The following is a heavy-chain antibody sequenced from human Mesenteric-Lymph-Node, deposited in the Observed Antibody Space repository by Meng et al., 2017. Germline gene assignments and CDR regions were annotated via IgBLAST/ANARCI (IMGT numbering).Heavy chain of an antibody. CDR3: AKAHLTLVRGVMYYYGMDV. V-gene: IGHV3-9*01. CDR2: ISFNSRTI. J-gene: IGHJ6*02. CDR1: GFTFDEYA. D-gene: IGHD3-10*01. Sequence: SLKTSCTASGFTFDEYAMHRVRQAQGKGLEWVSGISFNSRTIGYADSVKGRFIISRDNDKNLLYLQMNSLRGEDTALYYCAKAHLTLVRGVMYYYGMDVWGQGTTVTVSS.